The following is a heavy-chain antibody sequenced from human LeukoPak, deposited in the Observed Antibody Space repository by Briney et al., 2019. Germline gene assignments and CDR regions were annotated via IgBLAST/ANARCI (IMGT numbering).Heavy chain of an antibody. V-gene: IGHV1-18*01. CDR3: ARGRTPTEFWNYYYYGMDV. CDR2: ISAYNGNT. CDR1: GYTFTSYG. D-gene: IGHD3-3*01. Sequence: ASVKVSCKASGYTFTSYGISWVRQAPGQGLEWMGWISAYNGNTNYAQKLQGRVTMTTDTSTSTAYMELRSLRSDDTAVYYCARGRTPTEFWNYYYYGMDVWGQGTTVTVSS. J-gene: IGHJ6*02.